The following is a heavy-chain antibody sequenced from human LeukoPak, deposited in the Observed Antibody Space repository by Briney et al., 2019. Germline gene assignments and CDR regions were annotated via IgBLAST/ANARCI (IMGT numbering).Heavy chain of an antibody. J-gene: IGHJ6*03. V-gene: IGHV1-69*06. CDR1: GGTFSTYV. Sequence: ASVKVSCKASGGTFSTYVISWVRQAPGQGLEWMGGIIPLFGTANYAERFQDRVTITADKSTSTAYMELRSLRSEDTAMYYCAINQAGYCGGGSCYRHEFYYMDVWGKGTSVTVSS. CDR3: AINQAGYCGGGSCYRHEFYYMDV. D-gene: IGHD2-15*01. CDR2: IIPLFGTA.